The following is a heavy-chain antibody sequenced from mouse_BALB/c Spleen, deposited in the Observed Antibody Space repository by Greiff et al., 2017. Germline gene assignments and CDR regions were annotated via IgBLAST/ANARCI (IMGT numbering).Heavy chain of an antibody. CDR3: ARRVYYRYDRAMDY. CDR1: GFNIKDTY. D-gene: IGHD2-14*01. CDR2: IDPANGNT. J-gene: IGHJ4*01. V-gene: IGHV14-3*02. Sequence: VQLQQSGAELVKPGASVKLSCTASGFNIKDTYMHWVKQRPEQGLEWIGRIDPANGNTKYDPKFQGKATITADTSSNTAYLQLSSLTSEDTAVYYCARRVYYRYDRAMDYGGQGTSVTVSS.